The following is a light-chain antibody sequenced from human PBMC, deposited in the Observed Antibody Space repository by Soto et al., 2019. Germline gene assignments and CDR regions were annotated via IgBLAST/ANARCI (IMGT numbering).Light chain of an antibody. Sequence: DIQMTQSPSTLSASVGDRVTITCRASQSISNWLAWYQQKPGKAPKLLIYDASSLESGVPSRFSGSGSGTEFPLTISSLQPDDFATYYCQQYNNYSPGGTFGQGTKVEIK. CDR2: DAS. CDR3: QQYNNYSPGGT. CDR1: QSISNW. V-gene: IGKV1-5*01. J-gene: IGKJ1*01.